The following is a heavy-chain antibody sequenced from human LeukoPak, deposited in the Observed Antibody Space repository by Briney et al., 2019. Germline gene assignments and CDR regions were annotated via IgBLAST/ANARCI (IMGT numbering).Heavy chain of an antibody. Sequence: GGSLRLSCAASGFTFSSYAMSWVRQAPGKGLEWVSAISGSGGSTYYADSVKGRFTISRDNSKNTLYLQMNSLRAEDTAVYYCAKPGIVLMVNAIYPNWYFDLWGRGTLVTVSS. CDR1: GFTFSSYA. CDR2: ISGSGGST. CDR3: AKPGIVLMVNAIYPNWYFDL. V-gene: IGHV3-23*01. J-gene: IGHJ2*01. D-gene: IGHD2-8*01.